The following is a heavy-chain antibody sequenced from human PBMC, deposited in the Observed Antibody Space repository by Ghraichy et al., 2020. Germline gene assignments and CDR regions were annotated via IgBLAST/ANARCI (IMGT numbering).Heavy chain of an antibody. CDR3: ARHTYYYDSSGYYYPYRKKYYFDY. CDR1: GGSFSGYY. Sequence: SETLSLTCAVYGGSFSGYYWSWIRQPPGKGLEWIGEINHSGSTNYNPSLKSRVTISVDTSKNQFSLKLSSVTAADTAVYYCARHTYYYDSSGYYYPYRKKYYFDYWGQGTLVTVSS. D-gene: IGHD3-22*01. CDR2: INHSGST. J-gene: IGHJ4*02. V-gene: IGHV4-34*01.